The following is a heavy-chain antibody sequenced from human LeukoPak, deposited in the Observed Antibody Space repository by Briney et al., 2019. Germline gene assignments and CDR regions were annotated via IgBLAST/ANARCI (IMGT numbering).Heavy chain of an antibody. CDR1: GFTFSSYA. D-gene: IGHD2-2*01. CDR2: ISYDGSNK. CDR3: ARDGGHRVVVPAAPYTSPGY. V-gene: IGHV3-30-3*01. Sequence: GRSLRLSCAASGFTFSSYAMHWVRQAPGKGLEWVAVISYDGSNKYYADSVKGRFTISRDNSKNTLYLQMNSLRAEDTAVYYCARDGGHRVVVPAAPYTSPGYWGQGTLVTVSS. J-gene: IGHJ4*02.